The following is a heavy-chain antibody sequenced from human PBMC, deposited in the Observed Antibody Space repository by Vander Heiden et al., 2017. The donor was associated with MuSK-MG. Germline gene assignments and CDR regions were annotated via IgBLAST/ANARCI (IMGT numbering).Heavy chain of an antibody. CDR1: VGSISSYY. J-gene: IGHJ4*02. V-gene: IGHV4-59*08. D-gene: IGHD3-3*01. Sequence: QVQLQESGPGLVKPSETLSLTCTVSVGSISSYYWSWIRQPPGKGLEWIGYIYYSGSTNYNPSLESRVTISVDTSKNQFSLKLSSVTAADTAEYYCARHAPGVGVWLEYWGQGTLVTVSS. CDR3: ARHAPGVGVWLEY. CDR2: IYYSGST.